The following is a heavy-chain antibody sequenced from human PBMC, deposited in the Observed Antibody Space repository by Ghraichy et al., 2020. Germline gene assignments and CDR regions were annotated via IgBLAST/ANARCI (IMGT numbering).Heavy chain of an antibody. V-gene: IGHV1-18*01. Sequence: ASVKVSCKASGETFTSYGISWVRQAPGQGLEWMGWISAYNGNTNYAQKLQGRVTMTTDTSTSTAYMELRSLRSDDTAVYYCARVDVVVPAASYGLAVWGQGTTVTVSS. CDR3: ARVDVVVPAASYGLAV. CDR1: GETFTSYG. D-gene: IGHD2-2*01. J-gene: IGHJ6*02. CDR2: ISAYNGNT.